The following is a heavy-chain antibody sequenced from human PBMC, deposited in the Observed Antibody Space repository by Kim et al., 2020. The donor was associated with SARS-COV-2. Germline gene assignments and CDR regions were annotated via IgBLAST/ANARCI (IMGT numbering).Heavy chain of an antibody. D-gene: IGHD3-9*01. CDR2: IYPGDSDT. V-gene: IGHV5-51*01. Sequence: GESLKISCKGSGYSFTNYWIGWVRQMPGKGLEYMGIIYPGDSDTRYSPSFQGQVTISADKSISTAYLQWSSLKASDTAMYYCARLTAYPSFYYYSHAMDVWGQGTTVTVSS. CDR1: GYSFTNYW. CDR3: ARLTAYPSFYYYSHAMDV. J-gene: IGHJ6*02.